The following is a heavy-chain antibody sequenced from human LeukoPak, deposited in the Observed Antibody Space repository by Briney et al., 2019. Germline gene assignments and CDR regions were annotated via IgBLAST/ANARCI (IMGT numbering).Heavy chain of an antibody. D-gene: IGHD3-3*01. CDR2: IYYSGST. CDR1: GGSISSYY. J-gene: IGHJ4*02. CDR3: ARGFSTYYDFWSGPDLDY. V-gene: IGHV4-59*01. Sequence: PSETLSLTCTVSGGSISSYYWSWIRQPPGKGLEWIGYIYYSGSTNYNPSLKSRVTISVDTSKNQFSQKLSSVTAADTAVYYCARGFSTYYDFWSGPDLDYWGQGTLVTVSS.